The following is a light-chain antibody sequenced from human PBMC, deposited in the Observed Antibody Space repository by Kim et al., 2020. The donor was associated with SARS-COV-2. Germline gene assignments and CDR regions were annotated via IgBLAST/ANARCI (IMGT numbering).Light chain of an antibody. CDR3: QQRSNWPRVT. Sequence: SPGERATLSCRASQSVRGFLAWYQQKPGQAPSLLIYDTSKRATDVPARFSGSGSGTDFTLTITSLEPEDFAVYYCQQRSNWPRVTFGQGTKVDIK. J-gene: IGKJ1*01. CDR1: QSVRGF. V-gene: IGKV3-11*01. CDR2: DTS.